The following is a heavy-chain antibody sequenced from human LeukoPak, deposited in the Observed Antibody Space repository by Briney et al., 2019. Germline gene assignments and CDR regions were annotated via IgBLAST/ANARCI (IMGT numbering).Heavy chain of an antibody. Sequence: SETLSLTCAVYGGSISHYYWSWIRQSPGKGLECIGEINHSGSTNYNPSLKSRVTISVDTSKNQFSLKLSSVTAADTAVYYCARGRIYSGYDAVDYWGQGTLVTVSS. J-gene: IGHJ4*02. D-gene: IGHD5-12*01. CDR1: GGSISHYY. CDR3: ARGRIYSGYDAVDY. V-gene: IGHV4-34*01. CDR2: INHSGST.